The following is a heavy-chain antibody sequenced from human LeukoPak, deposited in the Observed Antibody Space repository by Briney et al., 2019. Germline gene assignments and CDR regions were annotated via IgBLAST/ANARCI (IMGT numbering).Heavy chain of an antibody. J-gene: IGHJ3*02. CDR1: GGSISSYY. CDR2: IYTSGST. V-gene: IGHV4-4*07. D-gene: IGHD6-19*01. CDR3: AREETYSSGYDPDAFDI. Sequence: SETLSLTCTVSGGSISSYYWSWIRQPAGRGLEWIGRIYTSGSTNYNPSLKSRVIMSVDTSKNQFSLKLSSVTAADTAVYYCAREETYSSGYDPDAFDIWGQGTMVTVSS.